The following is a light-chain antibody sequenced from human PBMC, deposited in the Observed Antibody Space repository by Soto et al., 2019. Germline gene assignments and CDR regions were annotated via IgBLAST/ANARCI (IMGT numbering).Light chain of an antibody. J-gene: IGLJ3*02. CDR2: DVS. Sequence: QSVLTQPASVSGSPGQSITISCTGTSSDVVGYNYVSWYQQHPGKAPKLMIYDVSNRPSGVSNRFSGSKSGNTASLTVSGLQAEDEADYYCSSYAASNNFYFVFGGGTKVTVL. CDR3: SSYAASNNFYFV. CDR1: SSDVVGYNY. V-gene: IGLV2-14*01.